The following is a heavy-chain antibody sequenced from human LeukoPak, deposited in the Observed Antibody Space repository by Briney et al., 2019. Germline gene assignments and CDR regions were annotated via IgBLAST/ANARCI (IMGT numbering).Heavy chain of an antibody. CDR3: ARRGRDAFDI. Sequence: GASVKVSCKASGYTFTSYYMHWVRQAPGQGLEWMGIINPSGGSTSYAQKFQGRVTITADKSTSTAYMELSSLRSEDTAVYYCARRGRDAFDIWGQGTMVTVSS. J-gene: IGHJ3*02. V-gene: IGHV1-46*01. CDR1: GYTFTSYY. D-gene: IGHD3-10*01. CDR2: INPSGGST.